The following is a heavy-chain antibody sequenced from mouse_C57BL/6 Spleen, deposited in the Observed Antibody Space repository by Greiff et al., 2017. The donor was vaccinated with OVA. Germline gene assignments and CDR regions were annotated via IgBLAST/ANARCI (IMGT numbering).Heavy chain of an antibody. CDR3: TTYNYGSSYAMDY. CDR2: IDPENGDT. CDR1: GFNIKDDY. J-gene: IGHJ4*01. D-gene: IGHD1-1*01. V-gene: IGHV14-4*01. Sequence: VQLQQSGAELVRPGASVKLSCTASGFNIKDDYMHWVKQRPEQGLEWIGWIDPENGDTEYASKFQGKATITADTSSNTAYLQLSSLTSEDTAVYYCTTYNYGSSYAMDYWGQGTSVTVSS.